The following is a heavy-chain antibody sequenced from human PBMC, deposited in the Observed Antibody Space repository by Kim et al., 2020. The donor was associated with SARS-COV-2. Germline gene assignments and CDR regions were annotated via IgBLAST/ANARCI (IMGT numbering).Heavy chain of an antibody. J-gene: IGHJ3*02. CDR3: ATPAFMVRGVINAFDI. V-gene: IGHV1-24*01. Sequence: KFRGRVTMTEDTSTDTAYMELSSLRSEDTAVYYCATPAFMVRGVINAFDIWGQGTMVTVSS. D-gene: IGHD3-10*01.